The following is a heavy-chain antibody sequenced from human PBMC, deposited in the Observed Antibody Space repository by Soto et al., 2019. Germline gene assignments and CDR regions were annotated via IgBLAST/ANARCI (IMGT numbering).Heavy chain of an antibody. CDR1: GFTFSSYA. V-gene: IGHV3-23*01. CDR2: ISGSGGST. D-gene: IGHD4-17*01. J-gene: IGHJ4*02. Sequence: GGSLRLSCEASGFTFSSYAMSWVRQAPGKGLEWVSAISGSGGSTYYADSVKGQFTISRDNSKNTLYLQMNSLRGEDTAVYYCAKEDYGDYFDYWGQGTLVTVSS. CDR3: AKEDYGDYFDY.